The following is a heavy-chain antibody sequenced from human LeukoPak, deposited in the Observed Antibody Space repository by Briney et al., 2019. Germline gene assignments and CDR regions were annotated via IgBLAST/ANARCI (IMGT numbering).Heavy chain of an antibody. Sequence: SETLSLTCSVPGDSINSYYWSWIRQPPGKGLEWIGYIYHSGSSNYNPSLWGRVTMSVDTSKNQFSLRLTSVTAADTAVYYCARALRQQLVTGWFDPWGQGTLVTVSS. CDR1: GDSINSYY. J-gene: IGHJ5*02. V-gene: IGHV4-59*01. CDR3: ARALRQQLVTGWFDP. CDR2: IYHSGSS. D-gene: IGHD6-13*01.